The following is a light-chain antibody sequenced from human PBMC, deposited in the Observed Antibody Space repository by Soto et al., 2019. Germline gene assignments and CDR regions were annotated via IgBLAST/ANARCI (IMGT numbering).Light chain of an antibody. CDR2: DVN. Sequence: QSVLTQPRSVSGSPGQSVTISCTGTSSDVGNYNYVSWYQQHPGKAPKVMIYDVNKWPSGAPDRFSGSKSGNTASLTISGLQAEDEADYYCCSYAGSYTWVFGGGTKLTVL. CDR1: SSDVGNYNY. J-gene: IGLJ3*02. V-gene: IGLV2-11*01. CDR3: CSYAGSYTWV.